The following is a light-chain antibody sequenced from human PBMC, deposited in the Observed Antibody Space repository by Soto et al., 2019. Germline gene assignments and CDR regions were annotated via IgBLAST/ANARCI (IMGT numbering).Light chain of an antibody. CDR2: DVS. J-gene: IGLJ2*01. CDR3: CSYAGSLVV. V-gene: IGLV2-11*01. CDR1: SSDVGGYNY. Sequence: QSVLTQPRSVSGSPGQSVTISCTGTSSDVGGYNYVSWYQQHPGKAPKPMIYDVSKRPSGVPDRFSGSKSGNTASLTISGLQAEDEADYYCCSYAGSLVVFGGGTKVTVL.